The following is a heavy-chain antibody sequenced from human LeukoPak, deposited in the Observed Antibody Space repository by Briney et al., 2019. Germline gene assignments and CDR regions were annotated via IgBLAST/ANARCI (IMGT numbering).Heavy chain of an antibody. CDR3: ARVGARGWYS. J-gene: IGHJ4*02. V-gene: IGHV4-39*07. CDR1: GGSISSSSYY. CDR2: IYYSGST. Sequence: PSETLSLTCTVSGGSISSSSYYWGWIRQPPGKGLEWIGSIYYSGSTYYNPSLKSRVTISVDTSKNQFSLKLSSVTAADTAVYYCARVGARGWYSWGQGTLVTVSS. D-gene: IGHD6-19*01.